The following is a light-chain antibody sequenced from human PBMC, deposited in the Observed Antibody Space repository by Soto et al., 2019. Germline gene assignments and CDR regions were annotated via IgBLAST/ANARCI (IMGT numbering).Light chain of an antibody. V-gene: IGLV2-14*03. Sequence: QSALTQPASVSGSPGQSITISCTGTSSDVGGYNFVSWYQQHPGKAPKFIIYDVRNRPSGVSNRFSGSRSGNTASLTISGLQAEDEADYYCRSYPSSSTVIFGGGTKLTVL. CDR3: RSYPSSSTVI. J-gene: IGLJ2*01. CDR1: SSDVGGYNF. CDR2: DVR.